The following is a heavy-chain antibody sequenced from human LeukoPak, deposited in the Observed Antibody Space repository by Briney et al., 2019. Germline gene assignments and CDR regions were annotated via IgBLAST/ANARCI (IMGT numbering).Heavy chain of an antibody. J-gene: IGHJ4*02. V-gene: IGHV1-18*01. CDR3: TRDAGVIVVPAAPIL. D-gene: IGHD2-2*01. CDR1: GYTFTTYG. Sequence: ASVKVSCKASGYTFTTYGISWVRQAPGQGLEWMGWVSGYNGNTNFAQKFQGRVTMTTDTSTNTAYMELRSLRSDDTAVYFCTRDAGVIVVPAAPILWGQGTLVTVSS. CDR2: VSGYNGNT.